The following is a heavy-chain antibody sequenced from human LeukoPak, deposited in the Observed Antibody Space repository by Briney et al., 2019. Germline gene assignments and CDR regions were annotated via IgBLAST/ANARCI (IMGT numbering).Heavy chain of an antibody. CDR2: IRSSGSTI. D-gene: IGHD2-15*01. Sequence: GGSLRLSCAASGFTFSSYEMNWVRQAPGKGLEWVSYIRSSGSTIYYVDSVKGRLTISRDNAKNSLYLQMNSLRAEDTAVYYCATLCGGSCSFDYWGQGTLVTVSS. CDR1: GFTFSSYE. CDR3: ATLCGGSCSFDY. V-gene: IGHV3-48*03. J-gene: IGHJ4*02.